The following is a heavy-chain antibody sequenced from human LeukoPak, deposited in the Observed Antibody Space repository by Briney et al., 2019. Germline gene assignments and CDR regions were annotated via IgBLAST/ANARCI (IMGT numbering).Heavy chain of an antibody. D-gene: IGHD6-6*01. CDR1: GYTFTSYG. J-gene: IGHJ4*02. CDR3: ARDRPVPGCGDY. CDR2: ISAYNGNT. Sequence: ASVKVSCKASGYTFTSYGISWVRQAPGQGLEWMGWISAYNGNTNYAQKLQGRVTMTTDTSTSTAYMELRGLRSDDTAVYYCARDRPVPGCGDYWGQGTLVTVSS. V-gene: IGHV1-18*01.